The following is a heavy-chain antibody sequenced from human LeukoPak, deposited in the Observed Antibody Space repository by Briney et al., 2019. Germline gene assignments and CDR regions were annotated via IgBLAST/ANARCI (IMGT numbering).Heavy chain of an antibody. J-gene: IGHJ4*02. D-gene: IGHD3-10*01. CDR2: VYDNGNS. CDR1: GGSMRHSY. CDR3: ARGSCYKPDFFDD. Sequence: PSETLTLTCSVSGGSMRHSYWTWIRQTPEKGLEWIGYVYDNGNSNSRSSLRSRVSMSVDTSKNEFSLKLSSVTAADTAVYFCARGSCYKPDFFDDWGLGTPVTVSS. V-gene: IGHV4-59*01.